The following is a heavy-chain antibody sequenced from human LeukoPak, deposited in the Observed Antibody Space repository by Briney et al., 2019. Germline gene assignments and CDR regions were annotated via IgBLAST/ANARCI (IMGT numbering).Heavy chain of an antibody. J-gene: IGHJ5*02. V-gene: IGHV1-69*06. D-gene: IGHD2-2*01. Sequence: GSSVKVSCKASGGTFSSYAISWVRQAPGQGLEWMGGIIPIFGTANYAQKFQGRVTITADKSTSTAYMELSSLRSEDTAVYYCARGGYQLLSTEFDPWGQGTLVTVSS. CDR1: GGTFSSYA. CDR2: IIPIFGTA. CDR3: ARGGYQLLSTEFDP.